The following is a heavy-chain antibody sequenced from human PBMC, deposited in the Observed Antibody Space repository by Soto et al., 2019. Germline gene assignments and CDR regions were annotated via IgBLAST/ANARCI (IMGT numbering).Heavy chain of an antibody. D-gene: IGHD2-2*02. J-gene: IGHJ4*02. Sequence: ASVKVSCKASGYTFTSYYMHWVRQAPGQGLERMGIINPSGGSTSYAQKFQGRVTMTRDTSTSTVYMELSSLRSEDTAVYYCARDGWYCSSTSCYRPEKYYFDYWGQGTLVTVSS. CDR2: INPSGGST. CDR3: ARDGWYCSSTSCYRPEKYYFDY. CDR1: GYTFTSYY. V-gene: IGHV1-46*01.